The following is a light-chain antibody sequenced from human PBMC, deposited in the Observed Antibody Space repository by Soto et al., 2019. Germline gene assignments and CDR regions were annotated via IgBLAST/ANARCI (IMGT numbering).Light chain of an antibody. CDR1: NSDIGRYDH. J-gene: IGLJ2*01. Sequence: QSVLTQPASVSGSPGQSITISCTGSNSDIGRYDHVSWYQHHPGRAPKLLIYENNQRPSGVPDRFSGSKSGTSASLAISGLRSEDEADYYCAAWDDSLSALFGGGTKLTVL. CDR2: ENN. CDR3: AAWDDSLSAL. V-gene: IGLV1-47*01.